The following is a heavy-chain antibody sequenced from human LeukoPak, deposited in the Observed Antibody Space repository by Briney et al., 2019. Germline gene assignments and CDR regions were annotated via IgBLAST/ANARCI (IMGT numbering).Heavy chain of an antibody. Sequence: GGSLRLSCAASGFTFSSYSMNWVRQAPGKGLEWVSYISSSSSTIYYADSVKGRFTISRDNAKNSLYLQMNSLRAEDTAVYYCARDLATGVNLVVPGYWGQGTLVTVSS. CDR2: ISSSSSTI. CDR3: ARDLATGVNLVVPGY. CDR1: GFTFSSYS. D-gene: IGHD2-2*01. V-gene: IGHV3-48*01. J-gene: IGHJ4*02.